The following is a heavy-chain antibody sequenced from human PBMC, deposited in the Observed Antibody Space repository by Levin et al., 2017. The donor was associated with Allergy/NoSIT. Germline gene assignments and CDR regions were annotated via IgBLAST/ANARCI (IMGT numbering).Heavy chain of an antibody. CDR3: ARGARQASGGWHFDY. J-gene: IGHJ4*02. D-gene: IGHD6-19*01. Sequence: SQTLSLTCHVSGGSIHSYYWSWIRQPPGKGLEWIGYIFYSGSTNYNPSLESRVTLSVDTPNNQFSLKLGSVTAADTAIYSCARGARQASGGWHFDYWGQGTLVTVSS. CDR2: IFYSGST. CDR1: GGSIHSYY. V-gene: IGHV4-59*01.